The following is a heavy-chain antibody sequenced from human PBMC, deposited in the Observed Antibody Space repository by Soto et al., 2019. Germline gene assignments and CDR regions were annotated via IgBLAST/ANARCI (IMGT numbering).Heavy chain of an antibody. CDR1: GGTFSSYA. CDR2: IIPIFGTA. CDR3: ASDPIEYSSYVSAEYFQH. V-gene: IGHV1-69*13. J-gene: IGHJ1*01. Sequence: ASVKVSCKASGGTFSSYAISWVRQAPGQGLEWMGGIIPIFGTANYAQKFQGRVTITADESTSTAYMELSSLRSEDTAVYYCASDPIEYSSYVSAEYFQHRGQGTPVTASS. D-gene: IGHD6-6*01.